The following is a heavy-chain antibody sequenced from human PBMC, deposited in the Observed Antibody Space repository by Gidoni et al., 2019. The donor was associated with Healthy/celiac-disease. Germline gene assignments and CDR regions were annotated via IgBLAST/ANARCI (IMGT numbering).Heavy chain of an antibody. CDR3: ARESVGRAAAGTSY. Sequence: EVQLVESGGGLVQPGGSLRLSCAASGFTVSSNYMSWVRQAPGKGLELVSVIYSGGSTYYADSVKGRFTISRDNSKNTLYLQMNSLRAEDTAVYYCARESVGRAAAGTSYWGQGTLVTVSS. J-gene: IGHJ4*02. CDR1: GFTVSSNY. D-gene: IGHD6-13*01. CDR2: IYSGGST. V-gene: IGHV3-66*02.